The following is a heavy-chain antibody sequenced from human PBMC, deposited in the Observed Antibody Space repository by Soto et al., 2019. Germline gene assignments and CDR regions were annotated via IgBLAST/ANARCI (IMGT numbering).Heavy chain of an antibody. J-gene: IGHJ4*02. D-gene: IGHD1-1*01. CDR2: INHSGST. CDR1: GGSFSGYY. Sequence: SETLSLTCAVYGGSFSGYYWSWIRQPPGKGLEWIGEINHSGSTNYNPSLKSRVTISVDTSKNQFSLRLTSVTAVDTAVYYCARGSRTGTTSYYFDYWGQGMLVTVSS. CDR3: ARGSRTGTTSYYFDY. V-gene: IGHV4-34*01.